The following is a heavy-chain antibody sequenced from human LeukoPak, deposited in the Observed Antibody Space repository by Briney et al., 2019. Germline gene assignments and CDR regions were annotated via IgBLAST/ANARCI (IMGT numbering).Heavy chain of an antibody. D-gene: IGHD3-10*01. Sequence: GGSVRLSCAASGFTVSSNDMSWVRQAPGKGLEWVSVIYSGGSTYYADSVKGRFTISRDNSKNTLYLQMNSLRAEDTAVYYCARSMVQGANDYWGQGTLVTVSS. CDR2: IYSGGST. J-gene: IGHJ4*02. CDR3: ARSMVQGANDY. V-gene: IGHV3-53*01. CDR1: GFTVSSND.